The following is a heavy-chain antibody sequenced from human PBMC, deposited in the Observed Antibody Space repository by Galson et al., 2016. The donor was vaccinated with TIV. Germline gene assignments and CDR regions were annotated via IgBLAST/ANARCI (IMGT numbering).Heavy chain of an antibody. CDR3: AREKAVGPALLDF. V-gene: IGHV3-7*03. Sequence: SLRLSCATSGFTFSDYRMTWVRLTPGKGLEWVANIKEDGREEYYVDSVTGRFTVSRDNARNSLFLQMTSLRDEDTAIYYCAREKAVGPALLDFWGQGVPVTVSP. J-gene: IGHJ4*02. CDR1: GFTFSDYR. CDR2: IKEDGREE. D-gene: IGHD2-15*01.